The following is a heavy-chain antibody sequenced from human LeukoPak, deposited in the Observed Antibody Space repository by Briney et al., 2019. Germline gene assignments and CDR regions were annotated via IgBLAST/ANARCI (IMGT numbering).Heavy chain of an antibody. Sequence: PGGSLRLSCAASGFTFSDYYMSWIRQAPGKGLEWVSYISSSGSTIYYADSVKGRFTISRDNAKNSLYLQMDSLRVEDTAVYYCAREGWDLNALDIWGQGTMVTVSP. V-gene: IGHV3-11*04. CDR2: ISSSGSTI. CDR3: AREGWDLNALDI. CDR1: GFTFSDYY. D-gene: IGHD1-26*01. J-gene: IGHJ3*02.